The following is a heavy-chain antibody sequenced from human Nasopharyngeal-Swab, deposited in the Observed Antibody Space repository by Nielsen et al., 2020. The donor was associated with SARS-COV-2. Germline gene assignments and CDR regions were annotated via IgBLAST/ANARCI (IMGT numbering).Heavy chain of an antibody. J-gene: IGHJ4*02. V-gene: IGHV4-61*02. CDR3: VRDSPMTRAVIVEY. CDR1: GASIGSGKYY. CDR2: IDTRGT. Sequence: SQTLSPTCTVSGASIGSGKYYWGRIRQSGGKGLEWLGRIDTRGTTYNPSLKSRVTMSLDTSKNEFSMKVNSVTAADTAVYYCVRDSPMTRAVIVEYWGQGTLVTVSS. D-gene: IGHD3-10*01.